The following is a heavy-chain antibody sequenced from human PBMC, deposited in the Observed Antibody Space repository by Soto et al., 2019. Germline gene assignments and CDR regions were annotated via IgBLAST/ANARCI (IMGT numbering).Heavy chain of an antibody. CDR2: ISGSGGST. CDR1: GFTFSGYA. Sequence: VGSLRLSCAASGFTFSGYAMSWVRQAPGKGLEWVSAISGSGGSTYYADSVKGRFTISRDNSKNTLYLQMNSLRAEDTAVYYCAKDRIYRCSGGSCYSDFDYWGQGTLVTVSS. D-gene: IGHD2-15*01. J-gene: IGHJ4*02. V-gene: IGHV3-23*01. CDR3: AKDRIYRCSGGSCYSDFDY.